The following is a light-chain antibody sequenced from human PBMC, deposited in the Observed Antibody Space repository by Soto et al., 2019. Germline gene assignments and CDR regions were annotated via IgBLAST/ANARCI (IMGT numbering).Light chain of an antibody. CDR3: QHRSNWPS. J-gene: IGKJ3*01. CDR2: DAS. Sequence: EIVLTQSPATLSLSPGERATLSCRASQGVSSYLAWYQQKPGQAPRLLIYDASNRATGIPARFRGSGSGTDFTLTISSLEPEDFAVYYCQHRSNWPSFGPGTKVDIK. V-gene: IGKV3-11*01. CDR1: QGVSSY.